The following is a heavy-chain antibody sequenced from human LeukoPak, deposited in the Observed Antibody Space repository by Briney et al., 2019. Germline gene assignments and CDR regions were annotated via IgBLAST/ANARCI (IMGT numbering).Heavy chain of an antibody. CDR3: VKDDGAFGDSSGYCYD. V-gene: IGHV3-23*01. D-gene: IGHD3-22*01. CDR2: ISGSGGST. Sequence: PGGSLRLSCAATGFTFSSYAMSWVRQAPGKGLEWVSAISGSGGSTYYADSVKGRFTISRDNSKNTLYLQMNSLRAEDTAVYYCVKDDGAFGDSSGYCYDWGQGTLVTVSS. CDR1: GFTFSSYA. J-gene: IGHJ4*02.